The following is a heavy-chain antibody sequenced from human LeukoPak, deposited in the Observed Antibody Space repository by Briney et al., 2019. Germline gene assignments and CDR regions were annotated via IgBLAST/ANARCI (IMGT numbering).Heavy chain of an antibody. V-gene: IGHV1-2*02. J-gene: IGHJ4*02. D-gene: IGHD5-12*01. CDR3: AISDVDIVAAGS. CDR2: INPNSGGT. CDR1: GGTFSSYA. Sequence: ASVKVSCKASGGTFSSYAISWVRQAPGQGLEWMGWINPNSGGTNYAQKFQGRVTMTRDTSISTAYMELSRLRSDDTAVYYCAISDVDIVAAGSWGQGTLVTVSS.